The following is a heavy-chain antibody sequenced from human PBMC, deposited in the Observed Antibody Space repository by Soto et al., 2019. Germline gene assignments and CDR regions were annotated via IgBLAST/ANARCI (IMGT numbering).Heavy chain of an antibody. CDR1: GYSFTSYW. CDR2: IYPGDSDT. J-gene: IGHJ6*02. CDR3: ARHGYGDFNRNPYYYGMDV. Sequence: GDALNLSCAGSGYSFTSYWIGWVRQMPGKGLEWMGIIYPGDSDTRYSPSFQGQVTISADKSISTAYLQWSSLKASDTAMYYCARHGYGDFNRNPYYYGMDVWGQGTTVTVS. V-gene: IGHV5-51*01. D-gene: IGHD4-17*01.